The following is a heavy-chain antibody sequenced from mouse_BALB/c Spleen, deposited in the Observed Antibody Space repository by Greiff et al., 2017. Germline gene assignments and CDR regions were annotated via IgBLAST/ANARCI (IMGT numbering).Heavy chain of an antibody. Sequence: EVQLQQSGAELVKPGASVKLSCTASGFNIKDTYMHWVKQRPEQGLEWIGRIDPANGNTEYDPKFQGKATITADTSSNTAYLQLSSLTSEDTAVYYCARAWDEGYWGQGTTLTVSS. V-gene: IGHV14-3*02. D-gene: IGHD4-1*01. J-gene: IGHJ2*01. CDR1: GFNIKDTY. CDR3: ARAWDEGY. CDR2: IDPANGNT.